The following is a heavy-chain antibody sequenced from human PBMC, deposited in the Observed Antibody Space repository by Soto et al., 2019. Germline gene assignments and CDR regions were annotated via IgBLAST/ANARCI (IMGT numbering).Heavy chain of an antibody. Sequence: GGSLRLSCAASGFTFSSYWMSWVRQAPGKGLEWVANIKQDGSEKYYVDSVKGRFTISRDNAKNSLYLQMNGLRAEDTAVYYWARDLTPCYSYGYLDYWGQGTLVTVSS. V-gene: IGHV3-7*04. CDR3: ARDLTPCYSYGYLDY. CDR1: GFTFSSYW. CDR2: IKQDGSEK. J-gene: IGHJ4*02. D-gene: IGHD5-18*01.